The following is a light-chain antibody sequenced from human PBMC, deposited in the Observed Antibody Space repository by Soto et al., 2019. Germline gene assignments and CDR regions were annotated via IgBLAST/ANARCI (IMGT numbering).Light chain of an antibody. CDR2: WAS. Sequence: DIVMTQSPDSLAVSLGERATINCKSSQSVLYSSNNKNYLAWYQQKPGQPPKLLIYWASTRESGVPDRFSGSGAGTDLTLPISSLQAEDVAVYYCQQYYSTPQTFGQGTKLEIK. CDR1: QSVLYSSNNKNY. J-gene: IGKJ2*01. CDR3: QQYYSTPQT. V-gene: IGKV4-1*01.